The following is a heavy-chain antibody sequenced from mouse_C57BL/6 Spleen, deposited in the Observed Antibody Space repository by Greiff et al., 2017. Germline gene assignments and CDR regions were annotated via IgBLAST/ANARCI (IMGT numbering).Heavy chain of an antibody. Sequence: EVQLQQSGAELVRPGASVKLSCTASGFHIKDDYMPWVKQRPEQGLEWIGWIAPANGGTEYASKFQGKATMTADTSSNTAYLQLSSLTSEDTAVYYCTTSAQATDYAMDYWGQGTSVTVSS. D-gene: IGHD3-2*02. J-gene: IGHJ4*01. CDR3: TTSAQATDYAMDY. V-gene: IGHV14-4*01. CDR2: IAPANGGT. CDR1: GFHIKDDY.